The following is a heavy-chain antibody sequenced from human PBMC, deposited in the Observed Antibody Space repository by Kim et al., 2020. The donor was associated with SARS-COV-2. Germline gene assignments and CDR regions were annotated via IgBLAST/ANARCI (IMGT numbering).Heavy chain of an antibody. CDR2: MNPNSGNT. V-gene: IGHV1-8*01. D-gene: IGHD6-13*01. J-gene: IGHJ5*02. Sequence: ASVKVSCKASGYTFTSYDINWVRQATGQGLEWMGWMNPNSGNTGYAQKFQGRVTMTRNTSISTAYMELSSLRSDDTAVYYCARERYSSSCWFDPWGQGTLVTVSS. CDR3: ARERYSSSCWFDP. CDR1: GYTFTSYD.